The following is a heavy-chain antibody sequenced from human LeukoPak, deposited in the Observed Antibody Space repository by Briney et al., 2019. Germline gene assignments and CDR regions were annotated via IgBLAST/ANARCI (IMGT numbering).Heavy chain of an antibody. CDR2: ISYDGSKK. D-gene: IGHD3-10*01. CDR3: AKDLVRGVEYYFDS. CDR1: GFTFSSYG. Sequence: GGYLRLSCAASGFTFSSYGMHWVRQAPGKGLEWVAVISYDGSKKYYADYVKGRFTFSRDNSKNTLYLQLNSLRAEDTAVYYCAKDLVRGVEYYFDSWGQGPLVPVSS. V-gene: IGHV3-30*18. J-gene: IGHJ4*02.